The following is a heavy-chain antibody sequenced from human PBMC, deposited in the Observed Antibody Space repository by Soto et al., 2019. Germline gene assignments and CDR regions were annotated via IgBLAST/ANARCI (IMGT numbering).Heavy chain of an antibody. V-gene: IGHV3-30-3*01. CDR1: GFTFNTYS. CDR3: ARDPREYYYYGMDV. CDR2: ISHDGNHK. J-gene: IGHJ6*02. Sequence: GGSLRLSCAASGFTFNTYSMHWVRQAPGKGLEWVAIISHDGNHKYYADSVKGRLTISRDNSKNTLYLQMDSLRGDDTAVYYCARDPREYYYYGMDVWGQGTTVTVSS.